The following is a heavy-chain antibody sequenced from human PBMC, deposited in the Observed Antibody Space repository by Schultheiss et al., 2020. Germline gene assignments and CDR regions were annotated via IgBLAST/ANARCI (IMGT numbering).Heavy chain of an antibody. CDR3: AKAFPSQRFDP. Sequence: GGSLRLSCKASGGTFSTYDMNWVRQAPGKGLEWVSYISSSSSTIYYADSVKGRFTISRDNAKNSLYLHMNSLRAEDTAVYYCAKAFPSQRFDPWGQGTLVTVSS. V-gene: IGHV3-48*04. CDR1: GGTFSTYD. CDR2: ISSSSSTI. D-gene: IGHD2-21*01. J-gene: IGHJ5*02.